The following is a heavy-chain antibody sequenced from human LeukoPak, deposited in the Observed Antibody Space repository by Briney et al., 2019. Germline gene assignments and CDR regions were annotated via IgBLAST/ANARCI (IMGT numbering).Heavy chain of an antibody. CDR1: GFTFSNAW. V-gene: IGHV3-15*01. Sequence: VGSLRLSCAASGFTFSNAWMSWVRQAPGKGLKWVGGIKSKTDGGTTDYAAPVKGRFTISRDDSKNTLYLQMNSLKTEDTAVYYCTTDQVASTIFGVPSIEYWGQGTLVTVSS. CDR3: TTDQVASTIFGVPSIEY. J-gene: IGHJ4*02. CDR2: IKSKTDGGTT. D-gene: IGHD3-3*01.